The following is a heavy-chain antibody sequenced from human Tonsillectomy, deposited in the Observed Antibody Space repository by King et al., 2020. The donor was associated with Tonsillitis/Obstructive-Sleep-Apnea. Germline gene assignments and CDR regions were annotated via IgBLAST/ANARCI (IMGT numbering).Heavy chain of an antibody. CDR1: GGSISSYY. CDR3: AMGGSPYEFWSGYSLDY. D-gene: IGHD3-3*01. V-gene: IGHV4-4*07. Sequence: QLQESGPGLVKPSETLSLTCTVSGGSISSYYWSWIRQPAGKGLEWIGRIYTSGSTNYNPSLKSRVTLSVDTSKNQFSLKLSTVTAADTAVYYCAMGGSPYEFWSGYSLDYWGQGTLVTVSS. CDR2: IYTSGST. J-gene: IGHJ4*02.